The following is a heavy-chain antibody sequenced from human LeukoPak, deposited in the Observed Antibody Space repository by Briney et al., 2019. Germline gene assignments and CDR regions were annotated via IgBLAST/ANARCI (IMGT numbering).Heavy chain of an antibody. CDR3: ARTAARRFDY. J-gene: IGHJ4*02. D-gene: IGHD6-6*01. Sequence: ASVKVSCKASGYTFPSYFMHWVRQAPGQGLEWMGIINPTGGSTTYAQKFQGRVTMTRDTSTSTVYMELSSLRSDDTAVYYCARTAARRFDYWGQGALVTVSS. V-gene: IGHV1-46*01. CDR2: INPTGGST. CDR1: GYTFPSYF.